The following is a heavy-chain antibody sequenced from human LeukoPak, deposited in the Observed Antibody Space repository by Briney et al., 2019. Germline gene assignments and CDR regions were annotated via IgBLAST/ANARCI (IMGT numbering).Heavy chain of an antibody. J-gene: IGHJ3*02. CDR1: GFTFSSYA. CDR2: ISGSGGST. CDR3: AKAGVLRYFDGWGPFDI. D-gene: IGHD3-9*01. V-gene: IGHV3-23*01. Sequence: LGGSLRLSCAASGFTFSSYAMSWVRQAPGKGLEWVSAISGSGGSTYYADSVKGRFTISRDNSKNTLYLQMNSLRAEDTAVYYCAKAGVLRYFDGWGPFDIGGQGTMVTVSS.